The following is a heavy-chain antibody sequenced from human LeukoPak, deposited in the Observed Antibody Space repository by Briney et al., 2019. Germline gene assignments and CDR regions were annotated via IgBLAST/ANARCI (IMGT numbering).Heavy chain of an antibody. CDR2: IYYSGST. J-gene: IGHJ4*02. CDR1: SGSISSYY. CDR3: ARRPYYYDSSGYAHFDY. D-gene: IGHD3-22*01. V-gene: IGHV4-59*08. Sequence: PSETLSLTCTVSSGSISSYYWSWIRQPPGKGLEWIGYIYYSGSTNYNPSLKSRVTISVDTSKTQFSLKLSSVTAADTAVYYCARRPYYYDSSGYAHFDYWGQGTLVTVSS.